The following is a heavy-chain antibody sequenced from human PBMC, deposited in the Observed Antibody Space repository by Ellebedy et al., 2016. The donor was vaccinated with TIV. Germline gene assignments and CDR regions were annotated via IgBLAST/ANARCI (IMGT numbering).Heavy chain of an antibody. CDR2: IYYTGSA. D-gene: IGHD1-1*01. CDR1: GGSISRYY. V-gene: IGHV4-59*01. J-gene: IGHJ3*02. CDR3: ARDSKNGWAFDI. Sequence: GSLRLSCSVSGGSISRYYWTWIRQPPGKGLEWIGYIYYTGSADYSPSLKSRVTMAVDRSRNQISLKLNSVTAADTAIYYCARDSKNGWAFDIWGQGTMVTVSP.